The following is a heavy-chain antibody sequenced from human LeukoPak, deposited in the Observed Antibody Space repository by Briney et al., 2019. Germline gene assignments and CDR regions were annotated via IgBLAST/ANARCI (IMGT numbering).Heavy chain of an antibody. J-gene: IGHJ5*02. CDR1: GVSFSGSA. CDR3: TQTVDTALVDFFDP. CDR2: IRSKLNIYAT. Sequence: GGSLTLSCAASGVSFSGSALHWVRQAPGKGLEWLGRIRSKLNIYATAYAASVKGRFTISRDDSKNTTYLQMSGLKTEDTAVYYCTQTVDTALVDFFDPWGQGTLVTVSS. D-gene: IGHD5-18*01. V-gene: IGHV3-73*01.